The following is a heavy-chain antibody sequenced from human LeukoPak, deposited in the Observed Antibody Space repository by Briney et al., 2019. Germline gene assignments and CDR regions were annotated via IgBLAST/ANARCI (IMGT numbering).Heavy chain of an antibody. V-gene: IGHV3-7*04. Sequence: GGSLRLSCAASGFTFSSYWMSWVRQAPGKGLEWVANIKYDGSEKYYVDSVRGRFTISRDNAKNSLYLQMNSLRVDDTAAYYCVRGYSTELDYWGQGTLVTVSS. D-gene: IGHD6-13*01. J-gene: IGHJ4*02. CDR2: IKYDGSEK. CDR1: GFTFSSYW. CDR3: VRGYSTELDY.